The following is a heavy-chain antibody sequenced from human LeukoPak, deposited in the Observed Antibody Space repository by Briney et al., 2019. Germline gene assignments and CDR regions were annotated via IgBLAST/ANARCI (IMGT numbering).Heavy chain of an antibody. D-gene: IGHD2-15*01. CDR1: GFTVSSDY. CDR3: ARDPYCSGSSCYQV. J-gene: IGHJ4*02. CDR2: TSSGGNT. Sequence: GGSLRLSCAASGFTVSSDYMTWVRQAPGKGLEWVSITSSGGNTYYADTVKGRFTISRDNSKNTLYLQMHSLRAEDTAVYYCARDPYCSGSSCYQVWGQGTLVTVSS. V-gene: IGHV3-66*01.